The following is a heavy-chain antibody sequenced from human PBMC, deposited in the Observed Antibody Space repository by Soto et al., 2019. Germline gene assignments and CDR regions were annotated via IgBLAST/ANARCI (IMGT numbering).Heavy chain of an antibody. J-gene: IGHJ4*02. D-gene: IGHD5-12*01. CDR2: IYYSGST. Sequence: QLQLQESGPGLVKPSETLSLTCTVSGGSISSSSYYWGWIRQPPGKGLEWIGSIYYSGSTYYNPSLKSRVTISVDTSKNQFSLKLSSVTAADTAMYYCARLRVATTYFDYWGQGTLVTVSS. CDR3: ARLRVATTYFDY. V-gene: IGHV4-39*01. CDR1: GGSISSSSYY.